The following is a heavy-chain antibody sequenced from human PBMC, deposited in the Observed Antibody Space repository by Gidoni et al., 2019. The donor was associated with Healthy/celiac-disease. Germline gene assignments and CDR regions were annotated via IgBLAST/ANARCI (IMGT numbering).Heavy chain of an antibody. Sequence: EVQLVESGGGLVKPGGSLRLSCAASGFTFSNAWMSWVRQAPGKGLEWVGRMKSKTDGGTTDYAAPVKGRFTISRDDSKNTLYLQMNSLKTEDTAVYYCTTDHPPNYVLEAFDYWGQGTLVTVSS. CDR3: TTDHPPNYVLEAFDY. CDR1: GFTFSNAW. CDR2: MKSKTDGGTT. D-gene: IGHD1-7*01. V-gene: IGHV3-15*01. J-gene: IGHJ4*02.